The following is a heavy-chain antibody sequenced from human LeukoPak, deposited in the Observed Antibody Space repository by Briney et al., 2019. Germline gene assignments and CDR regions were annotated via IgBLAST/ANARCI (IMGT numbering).Heavy chain of an antibody. CDR1: GDSINSNNYY. CDR3: ARSEMATITDY. Sequence: SETLSLTCTVSGDSINSNNYYWGWIRQPPGKGLEWIGSIYDSGSTYYNPSLKSRVTIAVDTSKNQFSLRLSSVTAADTAVYYCARSEMATITDYWGQGTLVTVSS. CDR2: IYDSGST. V-gene: IGHV4-39*01. J-gene: IGHJ4*02. D-gene: IGHD5-24*01.